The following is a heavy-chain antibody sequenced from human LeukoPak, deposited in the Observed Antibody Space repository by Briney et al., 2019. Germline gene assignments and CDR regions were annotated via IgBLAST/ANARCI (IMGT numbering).Heavy chain of an antibody. D-gene: IGHD3-10*01. CDR1: GFTFTSYW. CDR2: IKQDGSDK. J-gene: IGHJ4*02. Sequence: PGTSLRLSCAASGFTFTSYWMSWVRQAPGRGLEWVANIKQDGSDKYYADSVKGRFTISRDNSKNTLYLQMNSLRAEDTAVYYCANVVGSTHYWGQGTLVTVSS. CDR3: ANVVGSTHY. V-gene: IGHV3-7*02.